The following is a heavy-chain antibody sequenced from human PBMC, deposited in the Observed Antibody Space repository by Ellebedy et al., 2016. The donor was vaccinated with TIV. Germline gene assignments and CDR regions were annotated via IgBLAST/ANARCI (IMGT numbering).Heavy chain of an antibody. V-gene: IGHV3-23*01. CDR2: IGEIGDGP. J-gene: IGHJ4*02. CDR3: AKGGWLDN. Sequence: GESLKISCAASGFTFNVNWMAWVRQAPGKGLEWVSRIGEIGDGPSYAGSVRGRFTISRDNSKNTVYLQMNSLTEEDTAIYYCAKGGWLDNWGQGSPVTVSS. D-gene: IGHD3-22*01. CDR1: GFTFNVNW.